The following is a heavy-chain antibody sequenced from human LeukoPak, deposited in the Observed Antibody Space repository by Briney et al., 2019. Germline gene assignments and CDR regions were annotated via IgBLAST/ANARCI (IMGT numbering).Heavy chain of an antibody. V-gene: IGHV4-34*01. CDR1: GGSFSGYY. CDR3: ARGRFLEWLSKGNYYYMDV. D-gene: IGHD3-3*01. CDR2: INHSGST. J-gene: IGHJ6*03. Sequence: SETLSLTCAVYGGSFSGYYWSWIRQPSGKGLEWIGEINHSGSTNYNPSLKSRVTISVDTSKNQFSLKLSSVTAADTAVYYCARGRFLEWLSKGNYYYMDVWGKGTTVTVSS.